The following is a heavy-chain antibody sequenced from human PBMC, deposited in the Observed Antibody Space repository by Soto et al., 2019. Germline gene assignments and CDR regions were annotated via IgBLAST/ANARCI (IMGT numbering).Heavy chain of an antibody. J-gene: IGHJ4*02. CDR3: ARTAVAPILFDY. Sequence: ETLSLTCTVSGGSVSSGSYYWSWIRQPPGKGLEWIGYIYYSGSTNYNPSLKSRVTISVDTSKNQFSLKLSSVTAADTAVYYCARTAVAPILFDYWGQGTLVTVSS. D-gene: IGHD6-19*01. CDR1: GGSVSSGSYY. V-gene: IGHV4-61*01. CDR2: IYYSGST.